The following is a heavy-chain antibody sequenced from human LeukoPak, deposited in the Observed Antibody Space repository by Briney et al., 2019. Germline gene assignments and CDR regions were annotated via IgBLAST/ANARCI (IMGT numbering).Heavy chain of an antibody. D-gene: IGHD3-16*01. Sequence: GGSLRLSSAASGFTFSNYSLTWVRQAPGKGLEWVSCISSTSSGIYYADSVKGRFTISRDNAKNALSLQMNSLRAEDTAVYFCVKGMRLFDYWGQGTLVAVSS. J-gene: IGHJ4*02. CDR2: ISSTSSGI. V-gene: IGHV3-48*04. CDR1: GFTFSNYS. CDR3: VKGMRLFDY.